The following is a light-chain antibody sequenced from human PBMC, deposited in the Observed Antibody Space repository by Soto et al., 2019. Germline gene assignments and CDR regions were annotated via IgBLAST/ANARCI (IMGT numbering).Light chain of an antibody. V-gene: IGKV2-28*01. CDR2: LSS. CDR3: MHALETPT. J-gene: IGKJ5*01. Sequence: DIVTTQSPLSLPVTPGEPASISCTSSQSLLHTNGYNYVDWYLQKPGQSPQLLVYLSSNRASGVPDRVSGSGSGTDFTLEISRVEAEDVGVYYCMHALETPTFGQGTRLEIK. CDR1: QSLLHTNGYNY.